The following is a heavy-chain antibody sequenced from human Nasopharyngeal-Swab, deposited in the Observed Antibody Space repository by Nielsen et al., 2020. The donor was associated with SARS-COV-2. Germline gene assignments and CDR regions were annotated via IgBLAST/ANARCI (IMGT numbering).Heavy chain of an antibody. CDR2: IDHSGTT. J-gene: IGHJ6*03. V-gene: IGHV4-4*02. CDR3: AGVKWGIEVSSRSGFFYHMDV. CDR1: GGSISSSNW. Sequence: SETLSLTCAVSGGSISSSNWWSWVRQAPGKGLEWIGSIDHSGTTYFQPSLNSRVTMSTDTSKNQFSLMLASFTAADTAIYYCAGVKWGIEVSSRSGFFYHMDVWGRGTSVTVSS. D-gene: IGHD3-16*01.